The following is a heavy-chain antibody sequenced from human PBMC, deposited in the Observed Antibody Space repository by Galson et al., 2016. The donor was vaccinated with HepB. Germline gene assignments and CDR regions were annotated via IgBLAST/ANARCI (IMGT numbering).Heavy chain of an antibody. CDR3: ARGRLLSTMATSGVPYYHYGMDV. Sequence: SVKVSCKASGDTLGTYVISWVRQAPGQGLQWMGGIIPMFGTTNYEQNYQDRVTITADESTNTAYMELRSLRYDETAMYYCARGRLLSTMATSGVPYYHYGMDVWGQGTTVTVSS. CDR1: GDTLGTYV. J-gene: IGHJ6*02. CDR2: IIPMFGTT. D-gene: IGHD5-24*01. V-gene: IGHV1-69*13.